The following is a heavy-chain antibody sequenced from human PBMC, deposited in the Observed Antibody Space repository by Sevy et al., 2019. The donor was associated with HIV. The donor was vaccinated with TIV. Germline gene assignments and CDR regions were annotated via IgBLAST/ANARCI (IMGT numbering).Heavy chain of an antibody. J-gene: IGHJ4*02. CDR2: FVPEDGGI. V-gene: IGHV1-24*01. Sequence: ASVKVSCKVPGYTLSEVSMHWVRQAPGKGLEWMGGFVPEDGGIVYAQNFQGRVTVAEDTLTDTAYLEVTNLRSEDTATYFCVIGDTPRLTGSGTRLKDQSLNYFHFWGQGTLVTVSS. CDR1: GYTLSEVS. CDR3: VIGDTPRLTGSGTRLKDQSLNYFHF. D-gene: IGHD2-2*01.